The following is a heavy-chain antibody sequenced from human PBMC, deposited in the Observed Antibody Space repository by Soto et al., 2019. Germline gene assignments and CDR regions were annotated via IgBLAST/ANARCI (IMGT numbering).Heavy chain of an antibody. CDR2: INPNSGNT. CDR1: GYSLTNFV. V-gene: IGHV1-8*01. J-gene: IGHJ5*02. Sequence: QVQLVQSGAEVKKPGASVRVSCRVLGYSLTNFVFTGGGRPPGQGLGNWGWINPNSGNTGYVQKFQGRVTMTRNTSINTAYMELNSLRSEDTAVYYCARGIKYGDYSRWFDPWGQGTLVTVSS. CDR3: ARGIKYGDYSRWFDP. D-gene: IGHD4-17*01.